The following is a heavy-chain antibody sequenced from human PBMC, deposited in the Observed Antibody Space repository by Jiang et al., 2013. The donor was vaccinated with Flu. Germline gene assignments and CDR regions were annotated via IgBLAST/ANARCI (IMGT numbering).Heavy chain of an antibody. CDR2: INPNSGGT. Sequence: GAEVKKPGASVKVSCKASGYTFTGYYMHWVRQAPGQGLEWMGWINPNSGGTNYAQKFQGWVTMTRDTSISTAYMELSRLRSDDTAVYYCAIALAYCGGDCNAFDIWGQGTMVTVSS. CDR3: AIALAYCGGDCNAFDI. J-gene: IGHJ3*02. D-gene: IGHD2-21*02. V-gene: IGHV1-2*04. CDR1: GYTFTGYY.